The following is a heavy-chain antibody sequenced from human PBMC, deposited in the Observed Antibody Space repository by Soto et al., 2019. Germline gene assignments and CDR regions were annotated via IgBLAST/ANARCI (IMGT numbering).Heavy chain of an antibody. CDR1: GGSISSGGYY. Sequence: TSETLSLTCTVSGGSISSGGYYWSWIRQHPGEGLEWIGYIYYSGSTYYNPSLKSRVTISVDTSKNQFSLKLSSVTAADTAVYYCAREGRLGTGDYWGQGTLVTVSS. V-gene: IGHV4-31*03. D-gene: IGHD1-1*01. CDR2: IYYSGST. CDR3: AREGRLGTGDY. J-gene: IGHJ4*02.